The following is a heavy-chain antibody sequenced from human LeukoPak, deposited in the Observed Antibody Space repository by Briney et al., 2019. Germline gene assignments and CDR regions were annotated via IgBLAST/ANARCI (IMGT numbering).Heavy chain of an antibody. CDR2: IIPIFGTA. V-gene: IGHV1-69*13. CDR1: GGTFSSYA. J-gene: IGHJ6*02. CDR3: ARPDQYYYYGMDV. D-gene: IGHD2-2*01. Sequence: GASVKVSCTASGGTFSSYAISWVRQAPGQGLEWMGGIIPIFGTANYAQKFQGRVTITADESTSTAYMELSSLRSEDTAVYYCARPDQYYYYGMDVWGQGTTVTVSS.